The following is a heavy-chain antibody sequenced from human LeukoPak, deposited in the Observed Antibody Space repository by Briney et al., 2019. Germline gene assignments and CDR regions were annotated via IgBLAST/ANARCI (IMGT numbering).Heavy chain of an antibody. CDR2: ISSSSSTI. CDR3: ARVGDYGGNFFDC. Sequence: GGSLRLSCAASGFTFSTYSMNWVRQSPGKGLEWVSYISSSSSTIYYADSVKGRFTISRDNAKNSLYLQMNSLRAEDTAVYYCARVGDYGGNFFDCWGQGTLVTVSS. V-gene: IGHV3-48*04. J-gene: IGHJ4*02. CDR1: GFTFSTYS. D-gene: IGHD4-23*01.